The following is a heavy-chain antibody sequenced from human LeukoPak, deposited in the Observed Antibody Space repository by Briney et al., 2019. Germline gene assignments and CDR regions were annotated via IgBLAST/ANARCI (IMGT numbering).Heavy chain of an antibody. CDR3: AKDAFCTSTNCYASYFDY. V-gene: IGHV3-23*01. D-gene: IGHD2-2*01. J-gene: IGHJ4*02. Sequence: GGSLRLSCAASGFTFSSYAMSWVRQTPGKGLEWVSAISGSGGTTHYADSVKGRFTISRDRSKNTLYLQMHSLRAEDTAVYYCAKDAFCTSTNCYASYFDYWGQGTLVTVSS. CDR1: GFTFSSYA. CDR2: ISGSGGTT.